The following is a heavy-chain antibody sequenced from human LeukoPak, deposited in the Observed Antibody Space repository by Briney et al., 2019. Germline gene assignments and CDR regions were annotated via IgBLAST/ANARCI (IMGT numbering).Heavy chain of an antibody. CDR2: IRYDGSNK. V-gene: IGHV3-30*02. CDR1: GFTVSSNY. CDR3: AKDAGLHTPYYFDY. D-gene: IGHD5-24*01. J-gene: IGHJ4*02. Sequence: GGSLRLSCAASGFTVSSNYMAWVRQAPGKGLEWVAFIRYDGSNKYYADSVKGRFTISRDNSKNTLYLQMNSLRAEDTAVYYCAKDAGLHTPYYFDYWGQGTLVTVSS.